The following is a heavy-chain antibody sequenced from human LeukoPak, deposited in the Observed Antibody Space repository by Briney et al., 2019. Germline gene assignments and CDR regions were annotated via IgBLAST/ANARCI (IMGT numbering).Heavy chain of an antibody. Sequence: ASVKVSCKASGYTLTSYAMNWVRQAPGQGLEWMGWINTNTRNPTYAQGFTGRFVFSLDTSVSTAYLQISSLKAEDTAVYYCARDLSGIVSGSSHSNYWGQGTLVTVSS. CDR1: GYTLTSYA. J-gene: IGHJ4*02. CDR3: ARDLSGIVSGSSHSNY. V-gene: IGHV7-4-1*02. D-gene: IGHD1-26*01. CDR2: INTNTRNP.